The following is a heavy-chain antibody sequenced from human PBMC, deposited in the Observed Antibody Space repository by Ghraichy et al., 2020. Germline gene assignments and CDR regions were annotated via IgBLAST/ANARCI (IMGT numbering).Heavy chain of an antibody. D-gene: IGHD3-22*01. CDR1: GYTLTELS. CDR2: FDPEDGET. Sequence: ASVKVSCKVSGYTLTELSMHWVRQAPGKGLEWMGGFDPEDGETIYAQKFQGRVTMTEDTSTDTAYMELSSLRSEDTAVYYCATETYYYDSSGWVEWGQGTLVTVSS. CDR3: ATETYYYDSSGWVE. J-gene: IGHJ4*02. V-gene: IGHV1-24*01.